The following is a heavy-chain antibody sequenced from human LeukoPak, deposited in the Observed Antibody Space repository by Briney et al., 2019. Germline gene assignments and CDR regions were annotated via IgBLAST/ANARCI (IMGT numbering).Heavy chain of an antibody. J-gene: IGHJ3*02. Sequence: SETLSLTCTVSGYSISSGYYWGSIRQPPGKGLEWIGNVYHSGTTYYNSSLKSRVTISVDTSKNQFSLELSSVTAADTAVYYCARGFSAFDIWGQGTMVTVSS. D-gene: IGHD3-3*01. CDR3: ARGFSAFDI. CDR2: VYHSGTT. CDR1: GYSISSGYY. V-gene: IGHV4-38-2*02.